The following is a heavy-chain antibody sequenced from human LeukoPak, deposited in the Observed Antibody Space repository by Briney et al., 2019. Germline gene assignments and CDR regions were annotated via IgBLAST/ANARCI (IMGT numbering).Heavy chain of an antibody. CDR1: GYSFTSYW. J-gene: IGHJ4*02. V-gene: IGHV5-51*03. CDR3: ARRAHYYDSSGYTLFDY. D-gene: IGHD3-22*01. Sequence: GESLKISCKGSGYSFTSYWIGWVRQMPGKGLEWLGIIYPGDSDTRYSPSFQGQVTISADKSISTAYLRWSSLKASDTAMYYCARRAHYYDSSGYTLFDYWGQGTLVTVSS. CDR2: IYPGDSDT.